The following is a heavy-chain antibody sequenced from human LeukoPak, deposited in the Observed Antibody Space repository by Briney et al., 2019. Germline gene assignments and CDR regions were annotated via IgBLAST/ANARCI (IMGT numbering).Heavy chain of an antibody. CDR1: GDSVSSNSAA. J-gene: IGHJ6*03. V-gene: IGHV6-1*01. CDR2: TYYRSKWYN. Sequence: SQTLSLTCANSGDSVSSNSAAWNWIRQSPSRGLEWLGRTYYRSKWYNDYAVSVKSRITINPDTSKNQFSLQLNSVTPEDTAVYYCARSRWLQDYYYYYMDVWGKGTTVTVSS. CDR3: ARSRWLQDYYYYYMDV. D-gene: IGHD5-24*01.